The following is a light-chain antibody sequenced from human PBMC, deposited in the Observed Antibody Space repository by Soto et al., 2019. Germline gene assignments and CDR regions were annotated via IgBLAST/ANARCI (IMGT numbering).Light chain of an antibody. CDR2: EVS. CDR1: SSDVGGYNY. Sequence: QSALTQPPSASGSPGQSVTISCTGTSSDVGGYNYVSWYQQHPGKAPKLMIYEVSKRPSGVPDRFSGSKSGNTASLTVSGXXAEDXAXXXCSSYAGSNNLGVFGGGTKLTVL. J-gene: IGLJ2*01. CDR3: SSYAGSNNLGV. V-gene: IGLV2-8*01.